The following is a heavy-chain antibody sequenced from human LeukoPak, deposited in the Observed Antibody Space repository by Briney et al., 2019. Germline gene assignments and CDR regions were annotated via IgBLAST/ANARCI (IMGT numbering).Heavy chain of an antibody. D-gene: IGHD3-22*01. V-gene: IGHV3-11*01. Sequence: PGGSLRLSCAASGFTFSDYYMSWIRQAPGKGLKWVSYISSSGSTIYYADSVKGRFTISRDNAKNSLYLQMNSLRAEDTAVYYCARDRGRYYDSRGFYWGYYFDSWGQGILVTVST. CDR2: ISSSGSTI. CDR3: ARDRGRYYDSRGFYWGYYFDS. CDR1: GFTFSDYY. J-gene: IGHJ4*02.